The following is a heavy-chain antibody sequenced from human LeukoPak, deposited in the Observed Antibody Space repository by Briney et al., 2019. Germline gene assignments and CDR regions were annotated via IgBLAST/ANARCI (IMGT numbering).Heavy chain of an antibody. CDR3: TRDLLAGDYSGSGNLGY. CDR2: IKSKTDGGTT. J-gene: IGHJ4*02. D-gene: IGHD3-10*01. Sequence: GGSLRLSCAASGFTFSNAWMTWVRQAPGKGLEWVGRIKSKTDGGTTDYAAPVKGRFTISRDDSKSIAYLQMNSLKTEDTAVYYCTRDLLAGDYSGSGNLGYWGQGTLVTVSS. V-gene: IGHV3-15*01. CDR1: GFTFSNAW.